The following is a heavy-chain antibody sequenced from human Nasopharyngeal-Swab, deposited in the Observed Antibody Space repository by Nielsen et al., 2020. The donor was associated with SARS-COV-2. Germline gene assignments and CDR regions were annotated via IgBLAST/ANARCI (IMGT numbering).Heavy chain of an antibody. V-gene: IGHV3-48*02. D-gene: IGHD3-3*01. Sequence: ESLKISSAASGFTFSNYSMNWVRQAPGKGLEWVSYISSSSSTIYYADSVKGRFTISRDNAKNSLYLQMNSLRDEDTAVYYCARDELPFLEWLSNFDYWGQGTLVTVSS. CDR2: ISSSSSTI. CDR3: ARDELPFLEWLSNFDY. J-gene: IGHJ4*02. CDR1: GFTFSNYS.